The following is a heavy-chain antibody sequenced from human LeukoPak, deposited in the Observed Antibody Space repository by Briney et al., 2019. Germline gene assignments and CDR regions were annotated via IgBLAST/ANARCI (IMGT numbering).Heavy chain of an antibody. J-gene: IGHJ5*02. Sequence: GESLQISCQGSGYSFTNFWIGWVRQPPGKGLEWMGIIYPGDSDTRYSPSFQGQVTISADRSISTVYLQWSSLKASDTAMYYCARQEYCSGGSCYTWFDPWGQGTLVTVSS. CDR3: ARQEYCSGGSCYTWFDP. CDR1: GYSFTNFW. D-gene: IGHD2-15*01. V-gene: IGHV5-51*01. CDR2: IYPGDSDT.